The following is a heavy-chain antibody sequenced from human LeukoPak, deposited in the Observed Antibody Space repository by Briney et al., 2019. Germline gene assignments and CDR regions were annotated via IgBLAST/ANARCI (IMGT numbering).Heavy chain of an antibody. Sequence: PSETLSLTCAVYGGSFSGYYWSWIRQPPGKGLEWIGEINHSGSTNYNPSLKSRVTISVDTSKNQFSLKLSSVTAADTAVYYCARAVWFGPNEWGQGTLVTVSS. CDR2: INHSGST. CDR3: ARAVWFGPNE. V-gene: IGHV4-34*01. J-gene: IGHJ4*02. D-gene: IGHD3-10*01. CDR1: GGSFSGYY.